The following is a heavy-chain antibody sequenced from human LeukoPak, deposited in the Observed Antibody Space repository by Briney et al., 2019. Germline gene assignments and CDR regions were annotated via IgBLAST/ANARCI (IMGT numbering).Heavy chain of an antibody. CDR2: IIPIFGTA. D-gene: IGHD3-9*01. J-gene: IGHJ4*02. CDR1: GGTFSSYA. Sequence: SVRVSCKASGGTFSSYAISSVRHAPGQGIEWMGRIIPIFGTANYAQKFQGRVTITTDKSTSTAYMELSSLRSEDTAVYYCALTFDWFPFFHWGQGTLVTVSS. V-gene: IGHV1-69*05. CDR3: ALTFDWFPFFH.